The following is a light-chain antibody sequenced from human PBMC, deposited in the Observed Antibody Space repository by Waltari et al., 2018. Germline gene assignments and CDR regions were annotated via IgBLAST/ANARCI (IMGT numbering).Light chain of an antibody. Sequence: DAVLTQSPLSLTVTLGQPASISCRASQSLVFSDGNTYLNWFHQRPGKPPRRRIYKVSNRDSGVPDRFSGSVSGPDFTLKISRVEAEDVGGVYYCMQGTHWPYTFGQGTKLDIK. CDR1: QSLVFSDGNTY. V-gene: IGKV2-30*01. J-gene: IGKJ2*01. CDR2: KVS. CDR3: MQGTHWPYT.